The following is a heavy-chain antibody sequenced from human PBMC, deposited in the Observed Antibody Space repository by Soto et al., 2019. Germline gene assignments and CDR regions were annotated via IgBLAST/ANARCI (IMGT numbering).Heavy chain of an antibody. CDR3: ARVQVIWVVAASSAFDI. D-gene: IGHD2-15*01. V-gene: IGHV3-30-3*01. CDR2: ISYDGSNK. CDR1: GFTFSSYA. Sequence: QGQLVDSGGGVVQPGRSMRLSCAASGFTFSSYAMHWVRQAPGKGLECVAVISYDGSNKYYADYVKGRFTISRDNAKNTLYLQMNSLRAEDTAVYYCARVQVIWVVAASSAFDIWVQGTMVTVSS. J-gene: IGHJ3*02.